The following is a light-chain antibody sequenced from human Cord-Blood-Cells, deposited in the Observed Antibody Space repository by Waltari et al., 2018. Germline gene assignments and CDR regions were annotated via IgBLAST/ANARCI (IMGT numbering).Light chain of an antibody. CDR1: QGISSW. CDR3: QQYNSHPLT. CDR2: PAY. Sequence: DIQMTQSPSSLSASVGDRVTITCRASQGISSWLAWYQQKPEKAPKPLIYPAYSLQTGVPSRFRGSGSGTDSTLTISSPHTEDFATYYCQQYNSHPLTFGGGTKVEIK. V-gene: IGKV1D-16*01. J-gene: IGKJ4*01.